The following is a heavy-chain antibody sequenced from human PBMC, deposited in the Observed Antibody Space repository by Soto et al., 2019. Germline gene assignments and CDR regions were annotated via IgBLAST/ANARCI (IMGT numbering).Heavy chain of an antibody. D-gene: IGHD6-19*01. CDR3: ARDWGQQWLAYGMDV. CDR2: ISTYNGHT. Sequence: ASVKVSCKASGYTFTNYSISWVRQAPGQGLEWMGWISTYNGHTTSAQKLQGRVTMTTDTSTNTAYMELRSLRSDDTAVYYCARDWGQQWLAYGMDVWGQGTTVTVSS. J-gene: IGHJ6*02. CDR1: GYTFTNYS. V-gene: IGHV1-18*01.